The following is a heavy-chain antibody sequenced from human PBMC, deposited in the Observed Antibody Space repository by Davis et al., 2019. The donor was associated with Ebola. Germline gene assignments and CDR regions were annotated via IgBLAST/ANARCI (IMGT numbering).Heavy chain of an antibody. Sequence: ASVKVSCKASGYTFTNYGITWVRQAPGQGLEWMGIISPSGDRATSAQKFQGRLTMTRDTSTSTDYMELSSLTSEDTAVYYCARDFAQHWTFDYWGQGTLVTVSS. V-gene: IGHV1-46*01. J-gene: IGHJ4*02. D-gene: IGHD1-1*01. CDR2: ISPSGDRA. CDR1: GYTFTNYG. CDR3: ARDFAQHWTFDY.